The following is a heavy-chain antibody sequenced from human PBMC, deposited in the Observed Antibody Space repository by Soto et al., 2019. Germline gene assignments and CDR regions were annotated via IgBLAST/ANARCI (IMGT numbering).Heavy chain of an antibody. CDR1: GYTFTSYG. CDR3: ARDHGQWLVLRAFDI. Sequence: GASVKVSCKASGYTFTSYGISWVRQAPGQGLEWMGWISAYNGNTNYAQKLQGRVTMTTDTSTSTACMELRSLRSDDTAVYYCARDHGQWLVLRAFDIWGQGTMVTVSS. V-gene: IGHV1-18*01. CDR2: ISAYNGNT. D-gene: IGHD6-19*01. J-gene: IGHJ3*02.